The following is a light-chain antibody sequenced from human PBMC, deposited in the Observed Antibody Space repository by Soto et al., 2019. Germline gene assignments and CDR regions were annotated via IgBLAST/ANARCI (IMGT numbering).Light chain of an antibody. Sequence: DIVMTQSPLSLPVTPGEPASISCRSSQSLLHSNGYTYLDWYLQKPGQSPQLLIYLGSNRSSGVPDRFSGRGSGTDFTLKISRVEAEDVGVYYCMQALQNPPFGQGTKVDTK. V-gene: IGKV2-28*01. J-gene: IGKJ1*01. CDR3: MQALQNPP. CDR1: QSLLHSNGYTY. CDR2: LGS.